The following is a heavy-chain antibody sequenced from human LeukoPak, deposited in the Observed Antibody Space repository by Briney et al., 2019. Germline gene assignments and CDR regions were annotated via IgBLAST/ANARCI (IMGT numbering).Heavy chain of an antibody. CDR1: GFTFSSYA. J-gene: IGHJ4*02. V-gene: IGHV3-23*01. CDR2: VSGSGDIT. D-gene: IGHD5/OR15-5a*01. Sequence: GGSLRLSCAASGFTFSSYAMSWVRQAPGKGLEWVSTVSGSGDITYYADSVKGRFTISRDNSKNTLYLQMNSLRAEDTAVYYCAKGYSLRAGLPGYWGQGTPVTVSS. CDR3: AKGYSLRAGLPGY.